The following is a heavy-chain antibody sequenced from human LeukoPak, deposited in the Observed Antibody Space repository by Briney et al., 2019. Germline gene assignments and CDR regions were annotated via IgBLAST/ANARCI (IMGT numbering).Heavy chain of an antibody. CDR1: GYTFTGYY. Sequence: GASVKVSCKASGYTFTGYYMHWVRQAPGQGLEWMGVINPSGDSTSYAQKFQGRVTMTRDTSTSTVYMELSSLRSEDTAIYYCAKLAASETGEGSWGQGTLVTVSS. CDR3: AKLAASETGEGS. J-gene: IGHJ5*02. CDR2: INPSGDST. V-gene: IGHV1-46*01. D-gene: IGHD6-13*01.